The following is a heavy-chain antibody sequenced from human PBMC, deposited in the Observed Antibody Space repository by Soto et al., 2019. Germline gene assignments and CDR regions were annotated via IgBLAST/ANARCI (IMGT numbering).Heavy chain of an antibody. CDR3: ARIPRYSFPTSDDLDS. D-gene: IGHD5-18*01. Sequence: SVKVSCKASGGTFYTYTFSWVRQAPGQGLEWMGSITPIYPTTNYAEKFQGRLTVTADGSTNTAYMELNSLTSDDTAVYYCARIPRYSFPTSDDLDSWGQGTLVTVS. V-gene: IGHV1-69*13. CDR2: ITPIYPTT. J-gene: IGHJ4*02. CDR1: GGTFYTYT.